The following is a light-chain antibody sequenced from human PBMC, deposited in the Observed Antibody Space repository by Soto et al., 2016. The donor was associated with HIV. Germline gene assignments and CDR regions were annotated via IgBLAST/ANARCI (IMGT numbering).Light chain of an antibody. J-gene: IGKJ4*01. V-gene: IGKV1-12*01. CDR3: QQANIFPLT. Sequence: DIQMTQSPSSVSASVGDRVTITCRASQGISSWVAWYQQKPGEAPKLLIYGASSLQSGVPSRFSGSGSGTDFTLTISSLQPEDFATYYCQQANIFPLTFGGGTKVEIK. CDR2: GAS. CDR1: QGISSW.